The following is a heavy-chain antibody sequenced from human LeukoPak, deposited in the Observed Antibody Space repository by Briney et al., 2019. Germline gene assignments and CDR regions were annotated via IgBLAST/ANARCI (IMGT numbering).Heavy chain of an antibody. D-gene: IGHD3-22*01. Sequence: ASVKVSCKPSGYTFFSFGISWVRQAPGQGLEWMGWISAYNGDTKYAQEFQGRVTMTTDTSTSTAYIELRSLRADDTAVYYCARDQTFYFDSGGPNFDFWGQGSLVTVSS. CDR3: ARDQTFYFDSGGPNFDF. CDR1: GYTFFSFG. J-gene: IGHJ4*02. V-gene: IGHV1-18*01. CDR2: ISAYNGDT.